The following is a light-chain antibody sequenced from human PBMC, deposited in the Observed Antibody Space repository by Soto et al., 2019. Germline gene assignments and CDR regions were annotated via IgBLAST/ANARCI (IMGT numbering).Light chain of an antibody. CDR3: QQYGNSPRYS. CDR1: QSVSSNY. Sequence: DIVLTQSPGTLSLSLGEIATLSCRASQSVSSNYLAWYQQKPGQAPRLLIYATSSRATGIPDRFSGSESGTDFALTISRLEPEDFAVYYCQQYGNSPRYSFGQGTKLESK. CDR2: ATS. J-gene: IGKJ2*03. V-gene: IGKV3-20*01.